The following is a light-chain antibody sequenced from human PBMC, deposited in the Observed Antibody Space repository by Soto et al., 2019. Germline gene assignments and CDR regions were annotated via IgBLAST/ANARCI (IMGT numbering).Light chain of an antibody. J-gene: IGKJ3*01. CDR1: QSIISN. CDR3: QQTYT. V-gene: IGKV1-39*01. CDR2: AAS. Sequence: DIQMTQSPSSLSASIGDRVTITCRASQSIISNLNWYQQKPGKAPKPLIYAASSLQSGVPSRFSGSGSGTDFTLTISSLQPADFATYYCQQTYTFGHGTKVDF.